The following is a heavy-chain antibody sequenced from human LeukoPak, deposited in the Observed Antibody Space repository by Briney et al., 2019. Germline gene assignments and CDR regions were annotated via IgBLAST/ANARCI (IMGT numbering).Heavy chain of an antibody. CDR1: GSTFSSYA. V-gene: IGHV3-23*01. CDR2: ITGSGGSR. J-gene: IGHJ4*02. CDR3: AKRGFDGSGSYYTRD. Sequence: GGSLRLSCAASGSTFSSYAMSWVRQAPGKGLEWVSTITGSGGSRYYADSVEGRFTISRDNSKNTLDLQMNSLRVEDTAVYYCAKRGFDGSGSYYTRDWGQGTLVTVSS. D-gene: IGHD3-10*01.